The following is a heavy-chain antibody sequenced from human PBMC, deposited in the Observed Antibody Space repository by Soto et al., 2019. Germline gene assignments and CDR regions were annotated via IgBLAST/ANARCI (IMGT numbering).Heavy chain of an antibody. V-gene: IGHV3-23*01. J-gene: IGHJ6*02. CDR3: AKDSTVTTSLYFYYYGFDV. CDR1: GFTFNHYA. Sequence: VHLLESGGGLVQSGGSLRLACTASGFTFNHYAMSWVRQAPGKGLEWVSAVSGRGGSTKYADSVKGRFIISRDNSNSTLYLQMDSLRGEDTAVYYCAKDSTVTTSLYFYYYGFDVWGQGTTVTVSS. D-gene: IGHD4-17*01. CDR2: VSGRGGST.